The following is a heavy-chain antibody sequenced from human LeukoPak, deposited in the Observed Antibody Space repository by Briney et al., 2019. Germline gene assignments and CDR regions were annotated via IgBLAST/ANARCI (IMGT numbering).Heavy chain of an antibody. CDR2: IYSGGST. Sequence: PGGSLRLSCAASGFTFSTYAMSWVRQAAGKGLEWVSVIYSGGSTYYADSVKGRFTISRDNSKNTLYLQMNSLRAEDTAVYYCARARASSGWRDYWGQGTLVTVSS. V-gene: IGHV3-53*01. CDR3: ARARASSGWRDY. J-gene: IGHJ4*02. CDR1: GFTFSTYA. D-gene: IGHD6-19*01.